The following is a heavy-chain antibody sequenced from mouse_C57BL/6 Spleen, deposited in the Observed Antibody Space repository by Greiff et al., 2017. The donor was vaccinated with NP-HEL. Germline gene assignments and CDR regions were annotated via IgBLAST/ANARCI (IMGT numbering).Heavy chain of an antibody. CDR1: GYTFTDYE. CDR2: IDPETGGT. D-gene: IGHD2-1*01. V-gene: IGHV1-15*01. J-gene: IGHJ2*01. Sequence: QVQLQQSGAELVRPGASVTLSCKASGYTFTDYEMHWVKQTPVHGLEWIGAIDPETGGTAYNQKFKGKAILTADKASSTAYMELRSLTSEDSAVYYCTRSGFYGNLDYWGQGTTLTVSS. CDR3: TRSGFYGNLDY.